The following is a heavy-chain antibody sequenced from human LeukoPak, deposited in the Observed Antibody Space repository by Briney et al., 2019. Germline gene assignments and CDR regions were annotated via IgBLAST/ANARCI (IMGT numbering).Heavy chain of an antibody. Sequence: GGSLRLSCAASGFTFRSYAMSWLRQAPGKGLEWFSAISGRGRITYYADSVKGRFTISRDNSKNTLYLQMNSLRAEDTAVYYCAKEGFRYWGQGTLVTVSS. CDR2: ISGRGRIT. CDR3: AKEGFRY. V-gene: IGHV3-23*01. J-gene: IGHJ4*02. D-gene: IGHD3-10*01. CDR1: GFTFRSYA.